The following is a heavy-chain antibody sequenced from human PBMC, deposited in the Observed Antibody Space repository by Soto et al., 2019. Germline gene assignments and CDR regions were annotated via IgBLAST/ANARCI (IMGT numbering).Heavy chain of an antibody. CDR2: INRSGDTK. CDR1: GFTFSTYE. CDR3: VSVNGYFES. D-gene: IGHD2-8*01. V-gene: IGHV3-48*03. Sequence: GGSLRLSCAASGFTFSTYEMNWVRQAPGKGLQWVSYINRSGDTKHYADSAKGRFTISRDNAKNSLYLQMNSLRAEDTALYYCVSVNGYFESWGQGTLVTVYS. J-gene: IGHJ4*02.